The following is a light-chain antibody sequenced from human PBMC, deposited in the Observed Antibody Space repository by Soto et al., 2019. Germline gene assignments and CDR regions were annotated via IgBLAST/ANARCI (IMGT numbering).Light chain of an antibody. CDR3: QQYHNWPPQYT. Sequence: EIVMTQSPASLSVSPGDGATPSCRASQSVASNVAWYQQKPGQGPRLLIHGASTRAAGVPARFSGSGSGTDLTLTISSLQSEDFAVYYCQQYHNWPPQYTFGQGTKLQIK. J-gene: IGKJ2*01. CDR2: GAS. V-gene: IGKV3-15*01. CDR1: QSVASN.